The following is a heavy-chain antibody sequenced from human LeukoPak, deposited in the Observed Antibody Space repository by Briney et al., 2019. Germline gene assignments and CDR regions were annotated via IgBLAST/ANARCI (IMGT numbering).Heavy chain of an antibody. CDR2: ISNNGGNT. J-gene: IGHJ4*02. CDR1: GVTFSNYA. Sequence: PGGSLRLSCSASGVTFSNYAIHWVRQAPGKGLEYVSTISNNGGNTNYADSVKGRFTISRDSSKHTVYLQMSSLRAEDTAVYYCVKAAGSWYGYFDYWGQGTLVTVSS. V-gene: IGHV3-64D*06. CDR3: VKAAGSWYGYFDY. D-gene: IGHD6-13*01.